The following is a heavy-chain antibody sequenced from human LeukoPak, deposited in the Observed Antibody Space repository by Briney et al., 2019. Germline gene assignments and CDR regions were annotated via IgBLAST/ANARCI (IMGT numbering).Heavy chain of an antibody. D-gene: IGHD4-17*01. V-gene: IGHV1-2*02. J-gene: IGHJ6*03. CDR3: AREGLPTTWRYYYYMDV. Sequence: ASVKVSCKASGYTFTGYYMHWVRQAPGQGREWMGWINPNSGGTNYAQKFQGRVTMTRDTSISTAYMELSRLRSDDTAVYYCAREGLPTTWRYYYYMDVWGKGTTVTVSS. CDR1: GYTFTGYY. CDR2: INPNSGGT.